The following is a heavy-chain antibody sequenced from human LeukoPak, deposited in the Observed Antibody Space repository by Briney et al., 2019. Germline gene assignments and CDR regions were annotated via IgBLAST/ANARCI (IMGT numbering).Heavy chain of an antibody. Sequence: GGSLRLSCAASGFTFSSYAMSWVRQAPGKGLEWVSAISGSGGSTYYADSVKGRFTISRDNSKNTLYLQMNSLRDEDTAVYYCAKVRGYSSSWYVSWFDPWGQGTLVTVSS. CDR1: GFTFSSYA. CDR3: AKVRGYSSSWYVSWFDP. CDR2: ISGSGGST. V-gene: IGHV3-23*01. D-gene: IGHD6-13*01. J-gene: IGHJ5*02.